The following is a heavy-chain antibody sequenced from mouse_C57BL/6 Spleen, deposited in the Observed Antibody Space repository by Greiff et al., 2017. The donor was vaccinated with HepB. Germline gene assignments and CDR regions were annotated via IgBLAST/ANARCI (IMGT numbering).Heavy chain of an antibody. CDR1: GFTFSSYA. CDR3: TRSSGVTTRYYFDY. V-gene: IGHV5-9-1*02. J-gene: IGHJ2*01. CDR2: ISSGGDYI. Sequence: EVKLVESGEGLVKPGGSLKLSCAASGFTFSSYAISWVRQTPEKRLEWVAYISSGGDYIYYADTVKGRFTISRDNARNTLYLHMSSLKSEDTAMYYCTRSSGVTTRYYFDYWGQGTTLTVSS. D-gene: IGHD2-2*01.